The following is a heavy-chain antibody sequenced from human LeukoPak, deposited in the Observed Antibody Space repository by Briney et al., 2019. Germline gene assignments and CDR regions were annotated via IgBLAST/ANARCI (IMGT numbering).Heavy chain of an antibody. Sequence: WASVKVSCKASGYTFTAYYMHWVRQAPGQGLEWMGWIDTSTGDTKYAQKSQGRVTISRDPSTGTSYMELRSLISGDTAVYYCASEAFCAGGRCYLQRVASWGPGTLVTASS. CDR2: IDTSTGDT. CDR3: ASEAFCAGGRCYLQRVAS. CDR1: GYTFTAYY. V-gene: IGHV1-2*02. J-gene: IGHJ4*02. D-gene: IGHD2-15*01.